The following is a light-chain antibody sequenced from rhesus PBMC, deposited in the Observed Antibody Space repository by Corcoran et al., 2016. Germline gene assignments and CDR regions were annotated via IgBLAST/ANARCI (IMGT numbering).Light chain of an antibody. Sequence: DIQVTQSPSSLSASVGDTVTITCRASQVISSYLNWFQQKPGKAPKLLIYGASSLETVVPSRFSGGGSGTDFTLIISSLQPEDFAVYYCLQHNSYPWTFGQGTKVEI. J-gene: IGKJ1*01. CDR2: GAS. CDR1: QVISSY. V-gene: IGKV1-28*03. CDR3: LQHNSYPWT.